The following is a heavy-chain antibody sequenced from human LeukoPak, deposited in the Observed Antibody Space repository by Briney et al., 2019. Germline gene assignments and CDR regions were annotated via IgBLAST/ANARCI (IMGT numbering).Heavy chain of an antibody. CDR1: GYTFTSHG. Sequence: GASVKVSCKASGYTFTSHGFSWVRQAPGQGLEWMGWINAYIGNTNYAQKLQGRVTMTTDTSTSTAYMELRSLRSDDTAVYYCARDDYYDSTSYYKFWGQGTLVTVSS. CDR3: ARDDYYDSTSYYKF. CDR2: INAYIGNT. J-gene: IGHJ4*02. D-gene: IGHD3-22*01. V-gene: IGHV1-18*01.